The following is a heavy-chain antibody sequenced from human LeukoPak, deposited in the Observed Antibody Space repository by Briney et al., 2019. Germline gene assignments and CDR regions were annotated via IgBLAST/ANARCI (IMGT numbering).Heavy chain of an antibody. V-gene: IGHV3-74*01. CDR3: TRERNNGWDS. Sequence: GGSLRLSCAASGFTVSNHWMHWVRQAPGGGLVWVSRVNSDRRSVAYADSVQGRFTISTDNTKNTVYLQMDSLRAEDTAVYYCTRERNNGWDSWGQGTLVSVSS. J-gene: IGHJ4*02. CDR2: VNSDRRSV. D-gene: IGHD6-19*01. CDR1: GFTVSNHW.